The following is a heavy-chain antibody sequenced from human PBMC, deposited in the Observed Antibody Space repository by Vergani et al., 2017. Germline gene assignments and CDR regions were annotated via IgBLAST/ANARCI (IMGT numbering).Heavy chain of an antibody. J-gene: IGHJ4*02. D-gene: IGHD2-15*01. CDR1: GESIRSGSHY. Sequence: QLQLQESGPGLVKPSQTLSLTCTVSGESIRSGSHYWSWIRQPAGKGPEWIGHIHTGGSTDLNPSFKSRVSISVDTSKSQFSLKLNSVTVADTAVYYCAGSRPYCTSGSCPAIWGQGTLVTVSS. CDR2: IHTGGST. CDR3: AGSRPYCTSGSCPAI. V-gene: IGHV4-61*02.